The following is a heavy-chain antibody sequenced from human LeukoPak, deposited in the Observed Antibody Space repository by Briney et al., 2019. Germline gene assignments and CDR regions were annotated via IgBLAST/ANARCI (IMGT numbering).Heavy chain of an antibody. CDR1: GGSVSSGSYY. Sequence: SETLSLTCTVSGGSVSSGSYYWSWIRQPPGKGLEWIGYIYYSGSTNYNPSLKSRVTISVDTSKNQFSLKLSSVTAADTAVYYCAREKVGLLDYFGYWGQGTLVTVSS. CDR3: AREKVGLLDYFGY. J-gene: IGHJ4*02. CDR2: IYYSGST. V-gene: IGHV4-61*01. D-gene: IGHD3-22*01.